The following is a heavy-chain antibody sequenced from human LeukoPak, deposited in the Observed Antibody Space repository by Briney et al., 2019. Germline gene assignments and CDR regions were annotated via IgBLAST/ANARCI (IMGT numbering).Heavy chain of an antibody. CDR2: IIPILGIA. Sequence: SVKVSCKASGGTVSSYTISWVRQAPGQGLEWMGRIIPILGIANYAQKFQGRVTITADKSTSTAYMELSSLRSEDTAVYYCARAPVIVGATIFDYWGQGTLVTVSS. J-gene: IGHJ4*02. CDR3: ARAPVIVGATIFDY. D-gene: IGHD1-26*01. CDR1: GGTVSSYT. V-gene: IGHV1-69*02.